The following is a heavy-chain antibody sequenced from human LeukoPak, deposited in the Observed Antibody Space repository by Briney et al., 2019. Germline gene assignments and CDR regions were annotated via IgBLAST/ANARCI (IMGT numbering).Heavy chain of an antibody. Sequence: GASVKVSCKASGYTFTGYYMHWVRQAPGQGLEWMGWINPNSGGTNYARKFQGRVTMTRDTSISTAYMELSRLRSDDTAVYYCARESTATGLNFDYWGQGTLVTVSS. D-gene: IGHD5-18*01. CDR2: INPNSGGT. J-gene: IGHJ4*02. V-gene: IGHV1-2*02. CDR1: GYTFTGYY. CDR3: ARESTATGLNFDY.